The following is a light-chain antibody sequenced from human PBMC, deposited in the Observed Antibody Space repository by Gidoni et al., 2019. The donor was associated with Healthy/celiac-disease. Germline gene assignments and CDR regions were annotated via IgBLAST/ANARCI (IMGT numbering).Light chain of an antibody. Sequence: DIQMTHSPSSLSASVGDRVTITCRASQGISSYLNWYQQKPGNAPKLLIYAASSLQSGVPSRFSGSGSGKDFTITISRLQPEDFATYYCQQSYSTARTFGQGTKVEIK. J-gene: IGKJ1*01. CDR2: AAS. CDR3: QQSYSTART. CDR1: QGISSY. V-gene: IGKV1-39*01.